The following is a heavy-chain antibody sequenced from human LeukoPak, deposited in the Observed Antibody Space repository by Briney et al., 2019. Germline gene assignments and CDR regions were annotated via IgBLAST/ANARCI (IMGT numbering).Heavy chain of an antibody. J-gene: IGHJ5*02. CDR3: ARGANFDYVWGP. CDR2: INPNDGDT. V-gene: IGHV1-2*06. D-gene: IGHD3-16*01. CDR1: GYIFSDYY. Sequence: ASVKVSCKASGYIFSDYYIHWVRQAPGQGLEWMGRINPNDGDTHYAQRFQDRVAMTRDTSITTAYMDLRRLSSDDTAMYYCARGANFDYVWGPWGQGTLVTVSS.